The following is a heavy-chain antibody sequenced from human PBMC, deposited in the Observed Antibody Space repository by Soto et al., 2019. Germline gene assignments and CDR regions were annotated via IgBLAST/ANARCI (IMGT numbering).Heavy chain of an antibody. CDR1: GGSISSSNW. D-gene: IGHD6-13*01. V-gene: IGHV4-4*02. CDR3: ATVPTRPHSSSWYPIDY. J-gene: IGHJ4*02. Sequence: QVQLQESGPGLVKPSGTLSLTCAVSGGSISSSNWWSWVRQPPGKGPEWIGEIYHSGSTNYNPSLKSRVTISVDKSKNQFSLKLSSVTAADTAVYYCATVPTRPHSSSWYPIDYWGQGTLVTVSS. CDR2: IYHSGST.